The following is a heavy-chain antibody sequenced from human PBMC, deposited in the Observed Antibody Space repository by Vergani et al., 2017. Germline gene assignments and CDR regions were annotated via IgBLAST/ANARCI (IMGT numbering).Heavy chain of an antibody. CDR3: ARELSYYYGSGSEDYNPYYYEGRDV. CDR2: IYPSGIT. CDR1: GGSISSGDSA. V-gene: IGHV4-30-2*01. J-gene: IGHJ6*02. Sequence: QLLLQESGSGLVKPSQTLSLICAVSGGSISSGDSAWSWIRQTPGKGLEWIGYIYPSGITKQNPSLKSRVTILLDRSKNQSSLNLKSVTAADSAVYYCARELSYYYGSGSEDYNPYYYEGRDVWGPGTTVTVSS. D-gene: IGHD3-10*01.